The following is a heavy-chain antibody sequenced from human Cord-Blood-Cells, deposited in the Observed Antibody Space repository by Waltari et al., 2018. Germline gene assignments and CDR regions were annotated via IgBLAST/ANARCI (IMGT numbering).Heavy chain of an antibody. D-gene: IGHD2-15*01. Sequence: EVQLVQSGAEVKKPGESLKISCKGSGYSFTSYRIGWVRQMPGKGLEWMGIIYPGDSDTRYSPSFQGQVTISADKSIITAYLQWSSLKASDTAMYYCARHKDCSGGSCYSFDYWGQGTLVTVSS. CDR2: IYPGDSDT. CDR3: ARHKDCSGGSCYSFDY. V-gene: IGHV5-51*01. J-gene: IGHJ4*02. CDR1: GYSFTSYR.